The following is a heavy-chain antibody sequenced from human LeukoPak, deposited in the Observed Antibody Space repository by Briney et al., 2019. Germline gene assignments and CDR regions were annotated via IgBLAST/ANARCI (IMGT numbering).Heavy chain of an antibody. CDR3: ARVSQLLPNYYYYYGMDV. Sequence: GASVKVSCKASGYTFTNYDVNWVRQAPGQGLEWMGWINTNTGNPTYAQGFTGRFVFSLDTSVSTAYLQISSLKAEDTAVYYCARVSQLLPNYYYYYGMDVWGQGTTVTVSS. D-gene: IGHD2-2*01. CDR1: GYTFTNYD. J-gene: IGHJ6*02. CDR2: INTNTGNP. V-gene: IGHV7-4-1*02.